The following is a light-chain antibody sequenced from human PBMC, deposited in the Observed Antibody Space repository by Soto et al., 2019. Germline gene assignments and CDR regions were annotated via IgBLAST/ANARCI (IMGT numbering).Light chain of an antibody. V-gene: IGKV3-20*01. CDR2: GAS. CDR3: QPYGSSPFT. J-gene: IGKJ3*01. CDR1: QSVSSSY. Sequence: EIVLTQSPGTLSLSPGERATLSCRASQSVSSSYLAWYQQKPGQAPRLLIYGASSRATGIPGRFSGSGSGTDFTRTISRLEPDDFAVYYCQPYGSSPFTFGPGTKVDIK.